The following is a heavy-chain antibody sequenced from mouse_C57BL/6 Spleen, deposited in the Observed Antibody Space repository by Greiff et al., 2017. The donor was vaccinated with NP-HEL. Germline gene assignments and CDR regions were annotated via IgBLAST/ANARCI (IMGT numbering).Heavy chain of an antibody. V-gene: IGHV5-4*01. CDR1: GFTFSSYA. CDR2: ISDGGSYT. CDR3: ARAGGTEGDYYAMDY. Sequence: VQLQQSGGGLVKPGGSLKLSCAASGFTFSSYAMSWVRQTPEKRLEWVATISDGGSYTYYPDNVKGRFTISRDNAKNNLYLQMSHLKSEDTAMYYCARAGGTEGDYYAMDYWGQGTSVTVSS. J-gene: IGHJ4*01. D-gene: IGHD4-1*01.